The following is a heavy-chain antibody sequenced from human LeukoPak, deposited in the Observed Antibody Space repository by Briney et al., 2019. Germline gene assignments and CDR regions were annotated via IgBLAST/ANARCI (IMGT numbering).Heavy chain of an antibody. Sequence: GGSLRLSCSASGITLMSYTVHWVRRAPGKGLEWLTLVLDDTDFAYYADSLRGRFIISRDTSKNVVYLQMNSLRAEDTAVYYCARYGSSTSNWFDPWGQGTLVTVSS. CDR2: VLDDTDFA. CDR1: GITLMSYT. V-gene: IGHV3-30-3*01. CDR3: ARYGSSTSNWFDP. D-gene: IGHD2-2*01. J-gene: IGHJ5*02.